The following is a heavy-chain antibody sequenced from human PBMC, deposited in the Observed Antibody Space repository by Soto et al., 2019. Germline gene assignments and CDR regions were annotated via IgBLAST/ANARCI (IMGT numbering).Heavy chain of an antibody. V-gene: IGHV3-66*01. J-gene: IGHJ3*02. CDR1: GFTVSSNY. CDR3: ARVLRSGNAGYAFGI. Sequence: EVQLVASGGGLVQHGGSLRLSCAASGFTVSSNYMTWVRQAPGKGLEWVSLVDSGGSSYYADSVKATFTISRDHSRYTLSLQMNSLRAEDTAVELCARVLRSGNAGYAFGICGQGRIVTVSS. CDR2: VDSGGSS. D-gene: IGHD1-26*01.